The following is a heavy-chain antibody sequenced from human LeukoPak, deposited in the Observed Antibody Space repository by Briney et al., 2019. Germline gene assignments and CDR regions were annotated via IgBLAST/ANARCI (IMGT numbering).Heavy chain of an antibody. CDR1: GFTFSSYA. CDR2: ISGSGGST. V-gene: IGHV3-23*01. Sequence: PGGSLRLSCAASGFTFSSYAMSWVRQAPGKGLEWVSAISGSGGSTYYADSVKGRFTLSRDNSKNTLYLQMNSLRAEDTAVYYCARDPAYCGGDCYSEHWGQGTLVTVSS. J-gene: IGHJ1*01. D-gene: IGHD2-21*02. CDR3: ARDPAYCGGDCYSEH.